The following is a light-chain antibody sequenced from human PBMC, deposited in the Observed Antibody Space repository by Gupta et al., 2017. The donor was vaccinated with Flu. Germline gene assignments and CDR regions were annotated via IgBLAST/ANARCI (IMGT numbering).Light chain of an antibody. J-gene: IGLJ2*01. CDR2: EVS. CDR3: SSYTSRSTWV. V-gene: IGLV2-14*01. CDR1: SGDVGAYND. Sequence: QSSLTQPASVSASPGQSITISCAGSSGDVGAYNDVSWYQQHPHNAPSLMIFEVSNRPSGASSRLSGSKSGNTAFQTISGLEAEDDADYYCSSYTSRSTWVFGGGTKFTVL.